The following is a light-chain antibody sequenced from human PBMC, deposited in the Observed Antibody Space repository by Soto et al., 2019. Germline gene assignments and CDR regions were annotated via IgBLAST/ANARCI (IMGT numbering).Light chain of an antibody. CDR3: QQSHSTPRT. CDR2: DTS. J-gene: IGKJ1*01. Sequence: DIQMTQSPSSLSASVGDRVTITCRSSQRIAVYLNWYQQKPGEAPKLLIYDTSTLQSGVPSRFSGSGSGADYTLTISSLQPEDFATYSCQQSHSTPRTFGQGTKVEIK. V-gene: IGKV1-39*01. CDR1: QRIAVY.